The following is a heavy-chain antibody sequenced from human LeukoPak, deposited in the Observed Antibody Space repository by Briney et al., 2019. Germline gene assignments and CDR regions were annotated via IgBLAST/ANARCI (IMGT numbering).Heavy chain of an antibody. CDR2: INPSGGST. Sequence: ASVKVSCKASGYTFTSYYMHWLRQAPGQGLEWMGIINPSGGSTSYAQKFQGRVTMTRDTSTSTVYMELSSLRSEDTAVYYCAREGLVGASSIWGQGTLVTVSS. V-gene: IGHV1-46*01. D-gene: IGHD1-26*01. CDR1: GYTFTSYY. J-gene: IGHJ4*02. CDR3: AREGLVGASSI.